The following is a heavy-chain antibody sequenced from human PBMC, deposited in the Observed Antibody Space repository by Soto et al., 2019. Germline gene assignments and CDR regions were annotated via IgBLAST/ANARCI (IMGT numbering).Heavy chain of an antibody. V-gene: IGHV4-59*08. J-gene: IGHJ2*01. CDR3: ARFNWYFDL. CDR2: IYYSGST. CDR1: GGSISSYY. Sequence: QVQLQESGPGLVKPSETLSLTCTVSGGSISSYYWSWIRQPPGKGLEWIGYIYYSGSTNYNPSLKSRVTISLDTSKNHFALKLGSVTAADTALYYCARFNWYFDLWGRGTLVTVSS.